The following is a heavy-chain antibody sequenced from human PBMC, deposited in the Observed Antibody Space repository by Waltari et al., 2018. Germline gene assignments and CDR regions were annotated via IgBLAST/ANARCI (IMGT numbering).Heavy chain of an antibody. Sequence: EVQLVQSGAEVKKPGESLKISCAGSGYSFTKYWIGWVRQMPGKGLEWMGIIYPGDSDTRYSPSFQGQVTISADKSISTAYLQWNSLKASDTAMYYCARQGSIAARQNWFDPWGQGTLVTVSS. CDR3: ARQGSIAARQNWFDP. J-gene: IGHJ5*02. CDR2: IYPGDSDT. CDR1: GYSFTKYW. V-gene: IGHV5-51*01. D-gene: IGHD6-6*01.